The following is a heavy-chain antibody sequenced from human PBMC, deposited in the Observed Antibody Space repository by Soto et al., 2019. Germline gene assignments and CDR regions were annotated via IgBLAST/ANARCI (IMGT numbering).Heavy chain of an antibody. D-gene: IGHD2-2*01. J-gene: IGHJ6*02. CDR3: ARSQGSSTSLEIYYYYYYGMDV. Sequence: QVQLVQSGAEVKKPGSSVKVSCKASGGTFSSYAISWVRQAPGQGLEWMGGIIPISGTANYAQKFQGRVTITADESTSTAYMEVSRLRSEDTAGYYCARSQGSSTSLEIYYYYYYGMDVWGQGTTVTVSS. CDR1: GGTFSSYA. CDR2: IIPISGTA. V-gene: IGHV1-69*01.